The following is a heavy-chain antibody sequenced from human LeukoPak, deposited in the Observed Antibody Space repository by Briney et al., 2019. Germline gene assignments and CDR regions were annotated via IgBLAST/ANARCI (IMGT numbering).Heavy chain of an antibody. CDR3: ARDGGIIRFGGQDV. CDR1: GFTFSSYW. CDR2: IKQDGSEK. J-gene: IGHJ6*02. V-gene: IGHV3-7*01. D-gene: IGHD3-16*01. Sequence: PGGSLRLSCAASGFTFSSYWMSWVRQAPGKGLEWVANIKQDGSEKYYADSVKGRFTISRDNAANSLYLQMNSLRVEDTAVYYCARDGGIIRFGGQDVWGQGTTVIVS.